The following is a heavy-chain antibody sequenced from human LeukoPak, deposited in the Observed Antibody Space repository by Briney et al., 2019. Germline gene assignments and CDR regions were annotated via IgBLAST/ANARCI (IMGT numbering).Heavy chain of an antibody. V-gene: IGHV3-30*03. Sequence: GGSLRLSCAASGFTFSSYGMHWVRQAPGKGLEWVAVISHDGSNKYYADSVKGRFTISRDNSKNTLYLQMNSLRAEDTAVYYCARETGDWYFDLGGRGTLVTVSS. CDR3: ARETGDWYFDL. CDR1: GFTFSSYG. D-gene: IGHD1-14*01. J-gene: IGHJ2*01. CDR2: ISHDGSNK.